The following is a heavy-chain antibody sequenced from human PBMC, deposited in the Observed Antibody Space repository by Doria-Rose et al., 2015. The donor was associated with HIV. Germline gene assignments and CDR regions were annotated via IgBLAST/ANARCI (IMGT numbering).Heavy chain of an antibody. CDR2: IFSDDEG. CDR1: GVSLSSPGMG. J-gene: IGHJ4*02. V-gene: IGHV2-26*01. CDR3: ARIKSSRWYHKYYFDF. D-gene: IGHD6-13*01. Sequence: TLKEPGPVLVNPTETLTLTCTVSGVSLSSPGMGVSWIRQPPGKALEWLANIFSDDEGSYKTSLNSRLTISRGTSKSQVVLNMTDMDPVDTATYYCARIKSSRWYHKYYFDFWGQGTLVIVSA.